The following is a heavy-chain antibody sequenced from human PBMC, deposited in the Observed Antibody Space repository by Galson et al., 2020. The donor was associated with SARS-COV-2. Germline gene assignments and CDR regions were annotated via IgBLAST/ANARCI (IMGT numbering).Heavy chain of an antibody. CDR2: IYHSGST. Sequence: ASETLYLTCSVSGDSIIRTTYYWTWIRQSPGKGLEWIGTIYHSGSTYYNPSLKSRVTISVDTSKNQFSLGLRSVTVADTAVYFCAIDHMKIRRDRYYYYGLDVWGEGATVSVSS. J-gene: IGHJ6*02. V-gene: IGHV4-39*07. CDR3: AIDHMKIRRDRYYYYGLDV. D-gene: IGHD3-10*01. CDR1: GDSIIRTTYY.